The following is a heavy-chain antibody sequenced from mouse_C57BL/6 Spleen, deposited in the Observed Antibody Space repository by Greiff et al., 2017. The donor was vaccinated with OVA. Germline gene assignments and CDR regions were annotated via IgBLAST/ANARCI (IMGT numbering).Heavy chain of an antibody. CDR2: IYPGSGNT. CDR3: ARREADY. Sequence: QVQLQQSGAELVRPGASVKLSCKASGYTFTDYYINWVKQRPGQGLEWIARIYPGSGNTYYNEKFKGKATLTAEKSSSTAYMQLSSLTSEDSAVYFCARREADYWGQGTSVTVSS. CDR1: GYTFTDYY. V-gene: IGHV1-76*01. J-gene: IGHJ4*01.